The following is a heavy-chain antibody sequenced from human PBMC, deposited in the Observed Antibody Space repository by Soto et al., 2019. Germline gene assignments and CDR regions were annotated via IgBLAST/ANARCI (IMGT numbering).Heavy chain of an antibody. V-gene: IGHV1-18*01. CDR1: GYTFTSYG. J-gene: IGHJ3*02. CDR2: ISAYNGNT. D-gene: IGHD6-19*01. CDR3: ARVVAVAGTGGDAFDI. Sequence: ASGKVSCKASGYTFTSYGISWVRQAPGQGLEWMGWISAYNGNTNYAQKLQGRVTMTTDTSTSTAYMELRSLRSDDTAMYYCARVVAVAGTGGDAFDIWGQGTMVNVSS.